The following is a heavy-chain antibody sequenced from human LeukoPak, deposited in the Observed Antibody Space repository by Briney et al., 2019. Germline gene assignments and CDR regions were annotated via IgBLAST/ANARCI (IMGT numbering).Heavy chain of an antibody. J-gene: IGHJ6*03. CDR1: GFTFSSYE. V-gene: IGHV3-48*03. CDR2: ISSSGSTI. Sequence: GGSLRLSCAASGFTFSSYEMNWVRQAPGKGLEGVSYISSSGSTIYYADSVKGRFTISRDNAKNSLYLQMNSLRAEDTAIYYCAKNGDRGAYCTGGTCYPYFYYYMDVWGKGTTVTI. D-gene: IGHD2-15*01. CDR3: AKNGDRGAYCTGGTCYPYFYYYMDV.